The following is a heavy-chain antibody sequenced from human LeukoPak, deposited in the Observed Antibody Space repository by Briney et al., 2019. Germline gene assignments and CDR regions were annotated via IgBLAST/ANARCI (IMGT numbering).Heavy chain of an antibody. CDR3: ARSLPYGTTWYGRSDF. CDR1: GFTFSSYA. J-gene: IGHJ4*02. CDR2: IRQDGDTK. Sequence: EPGGSLRLSCAASGFTFSSYAMHWVRQAPGKGLEWVANIRQDGDTKYYVDSVKGRFTISRDNAMNSLYLQMNSLRAEDTAIYYCARSLPYGTTWYGRSDFWGQGTLVTVSS. D-gene: IGHD6-13*01. V-gene: IGHV3-7*03.